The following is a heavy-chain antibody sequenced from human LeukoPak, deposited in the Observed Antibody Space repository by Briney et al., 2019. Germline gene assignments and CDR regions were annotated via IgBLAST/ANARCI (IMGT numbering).Heavy chain of an antibody. D-gene: IGHD2-15*01. CDR1: GGTFSSYA. V-gene: IGHV1-69*13. CDR3: ARSIVVVVAAEYNWFDP. J-gene: IGHJ5*02. CDR2: IIPIFGTA. Sequence: SVKVSCKASGGTFSSYAISWVRQAPGQGLEWTGGIIPIFGTANYAQKFQGRVTITADESTSTAYMELSSLRSEDTAVYYCARSIVVVVAAEYNWFDPWGQGTLVTVSS.